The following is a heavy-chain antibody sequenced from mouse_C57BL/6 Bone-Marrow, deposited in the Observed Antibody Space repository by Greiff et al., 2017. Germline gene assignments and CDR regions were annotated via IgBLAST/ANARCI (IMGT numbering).Heavy chain of an antibody. V-gene: IGHV1-84*01. Sequence: VQLQQSGPELVKPGASVKISCKASGYTFTDYYINWVKQRPGQGLEWIGWIYPGSGNTKYNEKFKGKDTLTVDTSSSTAYMQLSSLTSEDSAVYFCAKTTVVATKRDYFDYWGQGTTLTVSS. D-gene: IGHD1-1*01. CDR2: IYPGSGNT. CDR3: AKTTVVATKRDYFDY. CDR1: GYTFTDYY. J-gene: IGHJ2*01.